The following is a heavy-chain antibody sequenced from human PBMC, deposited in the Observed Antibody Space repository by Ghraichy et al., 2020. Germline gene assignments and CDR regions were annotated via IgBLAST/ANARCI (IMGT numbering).Heavy chain of an antibody. V-gene: IGHV1-2*06. CDR2: INPNSGGT. CDR1: GYTFTGYY. CDR3: ARVLPRIAAAQIWFDP. J-gene: IGHJ5*02. Sequence: ASVKVSCKASGYTFTGYYMHWVRQAPGQGLEWMGRINPNSGGTNYAQKFQGRVTMTRDTSISTAYMELSRLRSDDTAVYYCARVLPRIAAAQIWFDPWGQGTLVTVSS. D-gene: IGHD6-13*01.